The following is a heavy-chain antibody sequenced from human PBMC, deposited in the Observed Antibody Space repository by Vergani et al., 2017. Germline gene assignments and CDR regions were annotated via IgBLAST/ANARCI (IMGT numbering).Heavy chain of an antibody. Sequence: EVQLLESGEGLVQPGGSLRLSCAASGFTFSSYAMSWVRQAPGKGLEWVSAISGSGGSTYYADSVKGRFTISRDNSKNTLYLQMNSLRAEDTAVYYCAKDYYDSSGYYCDYWGQGTLVTVSS. D-gene: IGHD3-22*01. J-gene: IGHJ4*02. V-gene: IGHV3-23*01. CDR1: GFTFSSYA. CDR3: AKDYYDSSGYYCDY. CDR2: ISGSGGST.